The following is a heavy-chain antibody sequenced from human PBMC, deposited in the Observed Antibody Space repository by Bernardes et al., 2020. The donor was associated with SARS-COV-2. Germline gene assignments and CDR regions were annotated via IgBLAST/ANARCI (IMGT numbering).Heavy chain of an antibody. V-gene: IGHV3-21*01. D-gene: IGHD3-9*01. CDR2: ISSSSSYI. J-gene: IGHJ6*03. Sequence: GGSLRLSCAASGFTFSSYSMNWVRQAPGKGLEWVSSISSSSSYIYYADSVKGRFTISRDNAKNSLYLQMNSLRAEDTAVYYCARDPSYYDILTGYPWRYYYYMDVWGKGTTVTVSS. CDR1: GFTFSSYS. CDR3: ARDPSYYDILTGYPWRYYYYMDV.